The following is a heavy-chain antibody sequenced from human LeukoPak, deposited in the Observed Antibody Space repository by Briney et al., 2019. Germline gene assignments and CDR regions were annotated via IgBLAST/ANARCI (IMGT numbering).Heavy chain of an antibody. CDR1: GGSISSGGYS. J-gene: IGHJ5*02. V-gene: IGHV4-30-2*01. CDR3: ARYDILTSLFDP. CDR2: IYHSGRT. Sequence: PSETLSLTCAVSGGSISSGGYSWSWIRQPPGKGLEWIGYIYHSGRTYYNPSLQSRVTISVDRSKNQFSLKLSSVTAADTAVYYCARYDILTSLFDPWGQGTLVTVSS. D-gene: IGHD3-9*01.